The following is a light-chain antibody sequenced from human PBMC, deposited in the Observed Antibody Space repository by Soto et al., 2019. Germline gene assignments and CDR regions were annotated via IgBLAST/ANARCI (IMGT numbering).Light chain of an antibody. CDR1: SIYVGDYNS. V-gene: IGLV2-14*03. Sequence: QSVLTQPASLSGAPGQSITISFPGNSIYVGDYNSVSWYQQHPGKAPKVMIYHVTIRASGVSNRFSGSKSGNTASLTISGLQAEDEADYYCSSYSHSPPSYVFGTGTKVTVL. CDR3: SSYSHSPPSYV. J-gene: IGLJ1*01. CDR2: HVT.